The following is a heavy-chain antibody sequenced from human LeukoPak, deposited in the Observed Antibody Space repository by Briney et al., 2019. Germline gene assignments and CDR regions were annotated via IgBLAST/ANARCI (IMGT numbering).Heavy chain of an antibody. CDR3: ARDWDSEVFWFDP. V-gene: IGHV1-69*13. Sequence: SVKVSCKASGGTFSSYAISWVRQAPGQGLEWMGGIIPIFGTANYAQKFQDRVTITADESTSTAYMELSSLRSEDTAVYYCARDWDSEVFWFDPWGQGTLVTVSS. CDR1: GGTFSSYA. J-gene: IGHJ5*02. CDR2: IIPIFGTA. D-gene: IGHD1-14*01.